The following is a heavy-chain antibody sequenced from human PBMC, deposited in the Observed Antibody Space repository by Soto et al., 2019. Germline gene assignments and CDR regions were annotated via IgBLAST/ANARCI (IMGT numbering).Heavy chain of an antibody. J-gene: IGHJ6*02. CDR3: GRCIQPGDPSATDV. CDR1: GYTFTSHG. CDR2: ISPFNGRR. V-gene: IGHV1-18*01. Sequence: QVHLVQSGLEVRKPGASVRLSCKASGYTFTSHGISWVRQAPGQGLEWVGWISPFNGRRDIGDSFQGRVSMTTDTGSAYLEVRGLRFDDTAIYFCGRCIQPGDPSATDVWGQGTTVIVSS. D-gene: IGHD1-1*01.